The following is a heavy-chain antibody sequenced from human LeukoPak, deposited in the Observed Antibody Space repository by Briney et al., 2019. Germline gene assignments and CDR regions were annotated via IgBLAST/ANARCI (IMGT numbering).Heavy chain of an antibody. CDR1: GYTFTSYD. CDR2: MNPNSGNT. Sequence: GASVKVSCKASGYTFTSYDINWVRQATGQGLEWMGWMNPNSGNTGYAQKFQGRVTMTRNTSISTAYMELSSLRSEDTAVYYCARGVIQRRHYYGSGSYLVWFDPWGQGTLVTVSS. CDR3: ARGVIQRRHYYGSGSYLVWFDP. V-gene: IGHV1-8*01. D-gene: IGHD3-10*01. J-gene: IGHJ5*02.